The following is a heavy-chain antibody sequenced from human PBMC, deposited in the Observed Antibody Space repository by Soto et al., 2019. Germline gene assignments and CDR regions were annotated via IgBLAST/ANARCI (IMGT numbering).Heavy chain of an antibody. V-gene: IGHV1-8*01. CDR3: ARGNSDYVLRYFDL. Sequence: QVQLVQSGAEVKKPGASVKVSCKASGYTFTSYDINWVRQATGQGLEWMGWMNPNSGNTGYAQKFQGRATMTRNTSISTAYMELSSLRSEDTALYYCARGNSDYVLRYFDLWGRGTLVTVSS. CDR1: GYTFTSYD. D-gene: IGHD5-12*01. J-gene: IGHJ2*01. CDR2: MNPNSGNT.